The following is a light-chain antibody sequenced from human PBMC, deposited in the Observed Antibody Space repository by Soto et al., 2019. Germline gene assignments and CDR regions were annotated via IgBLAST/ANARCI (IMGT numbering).Light chain of an antibody. CDR3: QQYDNPSEVT. Sequence: DIPMTQSPSSLSASVGDRVTITCQASQDISNYLNWYQQKPGKAPKLLIYDASNLETGVPSRFSGSGSGTDFTFTISSLQPEDIATYYCQQYDNPSEVTFGQGTKVEI. V-gene: IGKV1-33*01. CDR1: QDISNY. J-gene: IGKJ1*01. CDR2: DAS.